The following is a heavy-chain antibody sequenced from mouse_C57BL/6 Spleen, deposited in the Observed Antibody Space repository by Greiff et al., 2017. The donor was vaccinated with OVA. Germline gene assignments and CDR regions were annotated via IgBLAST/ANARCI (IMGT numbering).Heavy chain of an antibody. J-gene: IGHJ3*01. CDR3: ARQNYGSSPWFAY. CDR2: ISGGGGNT. D-gene: IGHD1-1*01. V-gene: IGHV5-9*01. CDR1: GFTFSSYT. Sequence: EVQLVESGGGLVKPGGSLKLSCAASGFTFSSYTMSWVRQTPEKRLEWVATISGGGGNTYYPDSVKGRFTISRDNAKNTLYLQMSSLRSEDTALYYCARQNYGSSPWFAYWGQGTLVTVSA.